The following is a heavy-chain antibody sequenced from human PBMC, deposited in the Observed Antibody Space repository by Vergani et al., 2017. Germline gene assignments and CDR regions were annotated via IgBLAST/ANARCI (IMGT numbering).Heavy chain of an antibody. CDR2: IYYSGST. D-gene: IGHD4-17*01. V-gene: IGHV4-31*01. Sequence: QVQLQESGPGLVKPSQTLSLTCTVAGGSISSGGYYWSWIRQHPGKGLEWIGYIYYSGSTYYNPSLKSLGTISVDTSKNQLSLKLTSVTAVDTALYYCARHVGYGDSNFPGDWFDPWGQGTLVTVSS. CDR1: GGSISSGGYY. CDR3: ARHVGYGDSNFPGDWFDP. J-gene: IGHJ5*02.